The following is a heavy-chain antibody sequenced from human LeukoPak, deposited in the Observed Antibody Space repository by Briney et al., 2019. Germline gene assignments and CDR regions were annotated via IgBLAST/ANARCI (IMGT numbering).Heavy chain of an antibody. CDR3: ARGSGYYPPR. Sequence: SETLSLTCAVYGGSFSGYYCSWIRQPPGKGLEWIGEINHSGSTNYNPSLKSRVTISVDTSKNQFSLKLSSVTAADTAVYYCARGSGYYPPRWGQGTLVTVSS. CDR1: GGSFSGYY. CDR2: INHSGST. J-gene: IGHJ4*02. D-gene: IGHD3-22*01. V-gene: IGHV4-34*01.